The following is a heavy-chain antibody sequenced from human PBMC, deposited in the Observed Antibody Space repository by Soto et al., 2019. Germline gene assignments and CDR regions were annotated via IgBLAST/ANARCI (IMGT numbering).Heavy chain of an antibody. CDR3: ARWRYVYSFDY. CDR1: GGSISSYY. CDR2: IYYSGST. Sequence: SETLSLTCTVSGGSISSYYWSWIRQPPGKGLEWIGYIYYSGSTNYNPSLKSRVTISVDTSKNQFSLKLSSVTAADTAVYYCARWRYVYSFDYWGYGTLVTVSS. J-gene: IGHJ4*01. D-gene: IGHD5-18*01. V-gene: IGHV4-59*01.